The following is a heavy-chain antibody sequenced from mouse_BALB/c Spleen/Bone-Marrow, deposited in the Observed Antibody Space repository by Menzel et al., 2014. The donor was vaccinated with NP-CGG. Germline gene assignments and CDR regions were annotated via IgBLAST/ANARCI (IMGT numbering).Heavy chain of an antibody. CDR1: GYSFTGYN. V-gene: IGHV1-39*01. CDR3: ARGGIRYAMVY. J-gene: IGHJ4*01. Sequence: VHLQQSGPELEKPGASVKISCTASGYSFTGYNMNWVKQSNGKSPEWIGNIDPYYGGTTYNQKFKDKATLTVDKSSSTAYMQLKSLTSDDSSVYYCARGGIRYAMVYWDQGTSVTVSS. CDR2: IDPYYGGT. D-gene: IGHD2-4*01.